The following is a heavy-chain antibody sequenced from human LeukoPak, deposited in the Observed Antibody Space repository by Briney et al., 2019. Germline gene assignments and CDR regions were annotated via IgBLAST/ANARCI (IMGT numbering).Heavy chain of an antibody. V-gene: IGHV1-46*01. CDR2: INPGGGSI. CDR3: ARDGWFYYDSSDYSGFDY. CDR1: GYTFTRYY. D-gene: IGHD3-22*01. Sequence: GASVKVSCKASGYTFTRYYMHWVRQAPGQGLEWMGIINPGGGSINYAQKFQGRVTMTRDTSTSTVYMELSSLRSEDTAVYYCARDGWFYYDSSDYSGFDYWGQGTLVTVSS. J-gene: IGHJ4*02.